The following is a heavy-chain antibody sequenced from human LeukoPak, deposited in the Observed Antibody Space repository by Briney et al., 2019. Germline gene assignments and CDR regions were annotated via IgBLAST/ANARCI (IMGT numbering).Heavy chain of an antibody. CDR3: ARFARVPF. D-gene: IGHD3-10*01. CDR2: IYSGGST. Sequence: GGSLRLSCAASGFTFSSYAMSWVRQAPGKGLEWVSVIYSGGSTYYADSVKGRFTISRDNSKNTLYLQMNSLRAEDTAVYYCARFARVPFWGQGTLVTVSS. J-gene: IGHJ4*02. V-gene: IGHV3-53*01. CDR1: GFTFSSYA.